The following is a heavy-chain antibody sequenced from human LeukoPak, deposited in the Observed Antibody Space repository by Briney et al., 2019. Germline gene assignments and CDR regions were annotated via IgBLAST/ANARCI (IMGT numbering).Heavy chain of an antibody. Sequence: SVKVSCKASGGAFSSYAISWVRQAPGQGLEWMGGIIPIFGTANYAQKFQGRVTITADESTSTAYMELSSLRSEDTAVYYCARDRKATWRAFDIWGQGTMVTVSS. V-gene: IGHV1-69*01. CDR1: GGAFSSYA. J-gene: IGHJ3*02. CDR2: IIPIFGTA. CDR3: ARDRKATWRAFDI. D-gene: IGHD5-24*01.